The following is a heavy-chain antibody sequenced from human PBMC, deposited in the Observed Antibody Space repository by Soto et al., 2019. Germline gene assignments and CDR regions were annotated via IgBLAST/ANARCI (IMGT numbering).Heavy chain of an antibody. J-gene: IGHJ4*02. CDR2: ISSSSSYI. D-gene: IGHD6-13*01. CDR1: GFTFSSYS. V-gene: IGHV3-21*01. Sequence: GGSLRLSCAASGFTFSSYSMNWVRQAPGKGLEWVSSISSSSSYIYYADSVKGRFTISRDNAKNSLYLQMNSLRAEDTAVYYCARVIHSSSSWYDRFDYWGQGTLVTVSS. CDR3: ARVIHSSSSWYDRFDY.